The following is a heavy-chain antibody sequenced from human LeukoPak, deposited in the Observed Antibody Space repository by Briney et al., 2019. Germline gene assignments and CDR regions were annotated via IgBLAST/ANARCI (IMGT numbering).Heavy chain of an antibody. J-gene: IGHJ3*02. CDR2: IHSNGAT. V-gene: IGHV4-4*09. Sequence: NASETLSLTCSVSAGSRSNYYWSWIRQPPGKGLEWIGHIHSNGATSYNPSVKGRVSLSVDTSKNQFSLTLNSVSAADSAVYYCVRSGVTYYGSKDYKWPDASGIWGQGTMVTVSS. CDR1: AGSRSNYY. CDR3: VRSGVTYYGSKDYKWPDASGI. D-gene: IGHD3-3*01.